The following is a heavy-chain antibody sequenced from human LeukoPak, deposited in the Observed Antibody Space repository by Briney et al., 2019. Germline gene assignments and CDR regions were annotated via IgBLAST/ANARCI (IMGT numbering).Heavy chain of an antibody. CDR3: TTIAARPGGY. D-gene: IGHD6-6*01. CDR2: INHNGNVN. V-gene: IGHV3-7*03. J-gene: IGHJ4*02. Sequence: GGSLRLSCAASGFTFSSYWMNWARQAPGKGLEWVASINHNGNVNYYVDSVKGRFTISRDNAKNSLYLQMSNLRAEDTAVYYCTTIAARPGGYWGQGTLVTVSS. CDR1: GFTFSSYW.